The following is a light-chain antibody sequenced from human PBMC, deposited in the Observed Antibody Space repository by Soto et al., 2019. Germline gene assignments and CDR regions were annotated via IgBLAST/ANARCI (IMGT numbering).Light chain of an antibody. Sequence: DIQLTQSPSLLSASVGDRVTITCRASQAISTYLAWYQQASGKAPKLLISAASTLQRGVPSRFSGSGSGTDFTLTISSLQPDDFATYYCQHYNSYSEAFGQGTKVDIK. J-gene: IGKJ1*01. CDR2: AAS. CDR3: QHYNSYSEA. V-gene: IGKV1-9*01. CDR1: QAISTY.